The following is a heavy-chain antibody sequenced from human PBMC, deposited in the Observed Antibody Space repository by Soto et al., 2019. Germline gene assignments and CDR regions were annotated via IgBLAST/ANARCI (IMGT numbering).Heavy chain of an antibody. CDR2: IYYTGST. V-gene: IGHV4-30-4*01. CDR1: GDSISSGDYY. Sequence: QVQLQESGPGLVKPSQTLSLTCTVSGDSISSGDYYWSWIRQPPGKGLEWIGYIYYTGSTYYNPSLQSRVTISVDSSKNQFSMKLSSVTAADTAVYYCAREGEGYCISTSCFGHWTTFDYWGQGTLVTGSS. CDR3: AREGEGYCISTSCFGHWTTFDY. D-gene: IGHD2-2*01. J-gene: IGHJ4*02.